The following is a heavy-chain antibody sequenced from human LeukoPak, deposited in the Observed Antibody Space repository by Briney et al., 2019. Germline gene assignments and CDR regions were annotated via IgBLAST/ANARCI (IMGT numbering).Heavy chain of an antibody. CDR2: INPSGGST. V-gene: IGHV1-46*01. CDR3: ARDPATMIYFDY. CDR1: GYTFTSYY. D-gene: IGHD3-22*01. J-gene: IGHJ4*02. Sequence: ASVQVSCKASGYTFTSYYMHWVRQAPGQGLEWMGIINPSGGSTSYAQKFQGRVTMIRDMSTSTVYMELSSLRSEDTAVYYCARDPATMIYFDYWGQGTLVTVSS.